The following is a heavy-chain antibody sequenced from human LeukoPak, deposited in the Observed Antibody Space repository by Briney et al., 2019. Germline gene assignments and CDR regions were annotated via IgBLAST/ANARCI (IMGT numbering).Heavy chain of an antibody. CDR3: ARDPCSGGTCYAGGFDY. CDR2: ISSSGSTI. Sequence: GSLRLSCAASGFTFSSYEMNWVRQAPGKGLEWVSYISSSGSTIYYADSVKGRFTISRDNAKNSLYLQMNSLRVEDTALYYCARDPCSGGTCYAGGFDYWGQGTLVTVSS. D-gene: IGHD2-15*01. V-gene: IGHV3-48*03. J-gene: IGHJ4*02. CDR1: GFTFSSYE.